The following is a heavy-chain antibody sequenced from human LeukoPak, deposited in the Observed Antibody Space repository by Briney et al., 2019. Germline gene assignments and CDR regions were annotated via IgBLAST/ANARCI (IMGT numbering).Heavy chain of an antibody. D-gene: IGHD3-22*01. CDR2: IGTYGGDT. CDR1: SR. J-gene: IGHJ5*01. Sequence: SRISWVRQAPGQGLEWMGWIGTYGGDTFYAQKIQGRITVTTDTSTSTVYMELRNLRSDDTAVYYCARDLWNYYDDSGYNRDFDSWGQGTLVTVSS. V-gene: IGHV1-18*01. CDR3: ARDLWNYYDDSGYNRDFDS.